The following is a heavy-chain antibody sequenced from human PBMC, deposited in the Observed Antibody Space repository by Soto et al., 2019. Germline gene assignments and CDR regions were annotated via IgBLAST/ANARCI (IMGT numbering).Heavy chain of an antibody. V-gene: IGHV3-23*01. J-gene: IGHJ1*01. D-gene: IGHD6-19*01. Sequence: HPGGSLRLSCAASGFTFSSYAMSWVRQAPGKGLEWVSGISGSGDSTYYADSVKGRFTISRDNSKNTLYLQMNSLRAEDTAVYYCAKGVPGIAVAGTGYFQHWGQGNLVTVS. CDR3: AKGVPGIAVAGTGYFQH. CDR2: ISGSGDST. CDR1: GFTFSSYA.